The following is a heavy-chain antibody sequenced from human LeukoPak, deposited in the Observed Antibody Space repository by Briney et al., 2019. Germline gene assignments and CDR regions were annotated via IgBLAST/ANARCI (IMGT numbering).Heavy chain of an antibody. Sequence: SETLSLTCAVSGGSLSGYYWSWIRQPPGKGLEWIGYIYYSGSTNYNPSLKSRLTISVDTSKNQFSLKLSSVTAADTAVYYCARGSTAAAGTGVWFDPWGQGTLVTVSS. D-gene: IGHD6-13*01. CDR2: IYYSGST. V-gene: IGHV4-59*12. J-gene: IGHJ5*02. CDR3: ARGSTAAAGTGVWFDP. CDR1: GGSLSGYY.